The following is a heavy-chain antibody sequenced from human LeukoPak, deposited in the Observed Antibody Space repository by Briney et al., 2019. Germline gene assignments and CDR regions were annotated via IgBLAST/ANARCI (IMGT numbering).Heavy chain of an antibody. V-gene: IGHV1-2*02. J-gene: IGHJ4*01. CDR3: ARDGVLVGSTVLNY. CDR2: VNPKSGDT. D-gene: IGHD1-26*01. Sequence: ASVKVSCKPSGYPFTNFYIHWVRQAPGQGLEWVGWVNPKSGDTKYAQKFQDRISMTRDTSISTAYMEVNRLTSDDSAVYYCARDGVLVGSTVLNYWGQGTLVTVAS. CDR1: GYPFTNFY.